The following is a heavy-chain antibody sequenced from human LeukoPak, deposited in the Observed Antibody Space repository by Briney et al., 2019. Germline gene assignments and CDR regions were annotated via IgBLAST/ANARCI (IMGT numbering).Heavy chain of an antibody. CDR2: INPNSGGT. D-gene: IGHD3-22*01. J-gene: IGHJ4*02. CDR3: ATFYDSSGYFY. V-gene: IGHV1-2*02. CDR1: GYTFTGYY. Sequence: ASVTVSFKASGYTFTGYYMHWVRQAPGQGLEWMGSINPNSGGTNYAQKFQGRVTMTRDTSISTAYMELSRLRSDDTTVYYCATFYDSSGYFYWGQGTLVTVSS.